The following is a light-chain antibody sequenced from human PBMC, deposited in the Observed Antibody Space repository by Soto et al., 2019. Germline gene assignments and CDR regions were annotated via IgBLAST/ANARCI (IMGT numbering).Light chain of an antibody. J-gene: IGKJ5*01. CDR1: HRLXSSD. V-gene: IGKV3-20*01. Sequence: LTQCPGSVSLSPGERATLPCKASHRLXSSDLAWYQQKPGQAPRLLNYGASNRATGTPDRFSGSGSGTDFTITISRLEPEDVEVFYCQQYGSSSTFGQGTRLEIK. CDR2: GAS. CDR3: QQYGSSST.